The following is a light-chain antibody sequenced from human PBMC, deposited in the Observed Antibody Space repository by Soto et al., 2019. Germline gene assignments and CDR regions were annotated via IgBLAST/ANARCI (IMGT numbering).Light chain of an antibody. CDR1: QSVSSY. J-gene: IGKJ1*01. CDR2: DAS. V-gene: IGKV3-20*01. Sequence: EIVMTQSPGTLSLSPGERATLSCRASQSVSSYLAWYQQKPGQAPRLLISDASDRATGIPDRFSGSGSGTDFTLTISRLAPEDFAVYYCQQYEDSPVTFGQGIKVEIK. CDR3: QQYEDSPVT.